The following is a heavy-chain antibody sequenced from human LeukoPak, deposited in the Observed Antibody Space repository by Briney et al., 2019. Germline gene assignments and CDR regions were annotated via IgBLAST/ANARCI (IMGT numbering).Heavy chain of an antibody. D-gene: IGHD6-13*01. CDR3: AREPAAAGTYVIDY. CDR2: INPNSGGT. V-gene: IGHV1-2*02. J-gene: IGHJ4*02. CDR1: GYTFTGYY. Sequence: ASVKVSCKASGYTFTGYYMHWVRQAPGQGLEWMGWINPNSGGTNYAQKFQGRVTMTRDTSISTACMELSRLRSDDTAVYYCAREPAAAGTYVIDYWGQGTLVTVSS.